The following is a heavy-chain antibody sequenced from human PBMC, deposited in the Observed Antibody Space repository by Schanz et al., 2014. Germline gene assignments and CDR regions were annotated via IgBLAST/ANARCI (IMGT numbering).Heavy chain of an antibody. J-gene: IGHJ6*03. D-gene: IGHD2-2*01. CDR3: ARVKYCTITRCYRTETEGIYYMDV. CDR1: GFSFGTYA. V-gene: IGHV3-23*01. Sequence: EVHLLESGGGLVQPGGSLRLSCAASGFSFGTYAMSWVRQAPGKGLEWVSSISGDHRNTFYADSVKGRFTISRDNSKNTLYLQMNSLRAEDTAIYYCARVKYCTITRCYRTETEGIYYMDVWGKGTTVTVSS. CDR2: ISGDHRNT.